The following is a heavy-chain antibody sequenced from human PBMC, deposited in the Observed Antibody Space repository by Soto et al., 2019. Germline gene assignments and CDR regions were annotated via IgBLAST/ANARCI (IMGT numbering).Heavy chain of an antibody. CDR2: IYYSGST. CDR1: GGSIRSGVYY. D-gene: IGHD5-18*01. J-gene: IGHJ6*02. V-gene: IGHV4-31*03. CDR3: ARDRLMATAGTARHYFGLDV. Sequence: SETLSLTCTVSGGSIRSGVYYWSGVRHSPRRGLEWIGNIYYSGSTYYNPSLKSRLTISVDTSKNQFSLNLSSVTAADTAVYYCARDRLMATAGTARHYFGLDVWGQGTTVTVSS.